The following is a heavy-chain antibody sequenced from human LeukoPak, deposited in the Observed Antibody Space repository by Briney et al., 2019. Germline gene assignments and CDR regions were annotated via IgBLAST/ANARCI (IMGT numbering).Heavy chain of an antibody. Sequence: SETLSLICTVSGGSISSYYWSWIRQPPGKGLEWIGYIYYSGSTNYNPSLKSRVTISVDTSKNQFSLKLSSVTAADTAVYYCARGGDYYGSGSYYAFDPWGQGTLVTVSS. CDR1: GGSISSYY. J-gene: IGHJ5*02. CDR3: ARGGDYYGSGSYYAFDP. CDR2: IYYSGST. V-gene: IGHV4-59*01. D-gene: IGHD3-10*01.